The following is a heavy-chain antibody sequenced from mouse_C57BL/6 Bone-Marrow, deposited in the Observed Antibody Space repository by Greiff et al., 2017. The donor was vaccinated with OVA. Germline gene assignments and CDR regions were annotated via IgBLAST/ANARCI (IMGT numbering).Heavy chain of an antibody. V-gene: IGHV1-64*01. Sequence: QVQLQQPGAELVKPGASVKLSCKAPGYTFTSYWMHWVKQRPGQGLEWIGMIHPNSGRTNYNEKFKSKATLTVDKSSSTAYMQLSSLTSEDSAVYYCEGGYFPWYFDVWGTGTTVTVSS. CDR3: EGGYFPWYFDV. CDR2: IHPNSGRT. D-gene: IGHD2-3*01. CDR1: GYTFTSYW. J-gene: IGHJ1*03.